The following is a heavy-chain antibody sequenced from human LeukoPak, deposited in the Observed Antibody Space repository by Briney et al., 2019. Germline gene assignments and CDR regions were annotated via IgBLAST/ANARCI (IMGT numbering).Heavy chain of an antibody. D-gene: IGHD3-22*01. Sequence: GGSLRLSCAASGFTVSSNYMSWVRQAPGKGLEWVSGLSGSGGSTYHADSVKGRFTISRDNSKNTLYLQMNSLRAEDTAVYYCANEYSSGPREWGQGTLVTVSS. CDR2: LSGSGGST. V-gene: IGHV3-23*01. J-gene: IGHJ4*02. CDR1: GFTVSSNY. CDR3: ANEYSSGPRE.